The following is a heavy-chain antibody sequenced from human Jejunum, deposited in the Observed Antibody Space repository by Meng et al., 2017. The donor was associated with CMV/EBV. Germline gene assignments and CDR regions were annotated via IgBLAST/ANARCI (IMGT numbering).Heavy chain of an antibody. V-gene: IGHV3-30-3*01. CDR1: GFTFRNYP. CDR3: ARENDYRNYFDS. J-gene: IGHJ4*02. CDR2: ISNDGDTT. D-gene: IGHD4-11*01. Sequence: AASGFTFRNYPIHWVRQAPDKGLCWVAGISNDGDTTYLADSVTGRFSISRDNSKNTVYLQMNSLRGEDTAVYYCARENDYRNYFDSWGRGTLVTVSS.